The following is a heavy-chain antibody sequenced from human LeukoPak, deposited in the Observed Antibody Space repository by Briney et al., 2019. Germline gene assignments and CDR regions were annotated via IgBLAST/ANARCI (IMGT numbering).Heavy chain of an antibody. D-gene: IGHD2/OR15-2a*01. CDR3: ARVADFVAFDI. Sequence: GSSVKVSCKASGGTFSSYTISWVRQAPGQGLEWMGRIIPILGIANYAQKFQGRVTITADKSTSTAYMELSSLRSEDTAVYYCARVADFVAFDIRGQGTMVTVSS. CDR2: IIPILGIA. J-gene: IGHJ3*02. CDR1: GGTFSSYT. V-gene: IGHV1-69*02.